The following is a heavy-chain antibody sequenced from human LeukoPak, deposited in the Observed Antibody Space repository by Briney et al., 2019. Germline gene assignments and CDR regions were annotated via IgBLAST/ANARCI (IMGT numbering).Heavy chain of an antibody. D-gene: IGHD3-22*01. CDR3: AKDVWYYYDSSGDYFDY. J-gene: IGHJ4*02. Sequence: GGSLRLSCAASGFTFSSYAMSWVRQAPGKGLEWVSAISGSGGSTYYADSVKGRFTISRDNSKNTLYLQMNSLRAEDTAVYYCAKDVWYYYDSSGDYFDYWGQGTLVTVSS. CDR2: ISGSGGST. CDR1: GFTFSSYA. V-gene: IGHV3-23*01.